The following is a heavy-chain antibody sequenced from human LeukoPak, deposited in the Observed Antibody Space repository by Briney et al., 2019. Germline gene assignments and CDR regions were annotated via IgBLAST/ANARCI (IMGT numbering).Heavy chain of an antibody. Sequence: GGSLRLSCAASGFTFSSYGMHWVRQAPGKGLEWVAFIRYDGSNKYYADSVKGRFTISRENSKNTLYLQMNSLRAEDTAVYYCANYPIPGYYDSSGQDYWGQGTLVTVSS. CDR2: IRYDGSNK. CDR1: GFTFSSYG. J-gene: IGHJ4*02. D-gene: IGHD3-22*01. V-gene: IGHV3-30*02. CDR3: ANYPIPGYYDSSGQDY.